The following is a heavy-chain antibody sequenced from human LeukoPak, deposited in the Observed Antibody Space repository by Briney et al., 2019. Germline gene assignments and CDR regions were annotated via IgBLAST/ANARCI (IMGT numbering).Heavy chain of an antibody. D-gene: IGHD3-10*01. CDR1: GFSFSDHY. Sequence: GGSLRLSCAASGFSFSDHYMDWVRQAPGKGLEWVGRTRNKANSYTTEYAASVKGRFTISRDDSKNSLYLQMNSLKTEDTAVYYCARVLTNSWFGTVCDNWGQGTLVTVSS. J-gene: IGHJ4*02. CDR2: TRNKANSYTT. V-gene: IGHV3-72*01. CDR3: ARVLTNSWFGTVCDN.